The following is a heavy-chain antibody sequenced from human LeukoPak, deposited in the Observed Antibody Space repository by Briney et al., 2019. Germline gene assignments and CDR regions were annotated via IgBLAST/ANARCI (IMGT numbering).Heavy chain of an antibody. Sequence: TGGSLRLSCAASGFTFSNYGMNWVRQAPGKGLEWVAVIWYDGTNTYYADSVKGRFTISRDNSKNTLYLQMNSLRAEDTAVYYCARDCCSGGSCYPDAFDIWGQGTMVTVSS. CDR1: GFTFSNYG. V-gene: IGHV3-33*08. D-gene: IGHD2-15*01. J-gene: IGHJ3*02. CDR3: ARDCCSGGSCYPDAFDI. CDR2: IWYDGTNT.